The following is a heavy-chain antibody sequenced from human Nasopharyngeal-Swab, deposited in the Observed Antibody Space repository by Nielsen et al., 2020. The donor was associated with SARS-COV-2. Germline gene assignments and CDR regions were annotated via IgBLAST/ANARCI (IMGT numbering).Heavy chain of an antibody. J-gene: IGHJ6*02. Sequence: GESLKISCAASGFTFSSYSMNWVRQAPGQGLEWVSYISSSSSTIYYADSVKGRFTISRDNAKNSLYLQMNSLRDEDTAVYYCARRQYGDYYYYYGMDVWGQGTTVTVSS. CDR1: GFTFSSYS. D-gene: IGHD4-17*01. V-gene: IGHV3-48*02. CDR3: ARRQYGDYYYYYGMDV. CDR2: ISSSSSTI.